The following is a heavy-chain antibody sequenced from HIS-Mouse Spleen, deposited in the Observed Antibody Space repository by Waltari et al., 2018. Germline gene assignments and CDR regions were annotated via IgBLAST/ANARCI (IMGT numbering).Heavy chain of an antibody. J-gene: IGHJ3*02. CDR1: GFTFSSYR. D-gene: IGHD4-4*01. CDR2: ISSSSSYR. Sequence: EVQLVESGGGLVKPGGSLRLSCAASGFTFSSYRMNWVRQAPGKGLEWVSSISSSSSYRYYADSVKGRFTISRDNAKNSLYLQMNSLRAEDTAVYYCARDRHSNYVNDAFDIWGQGTMVTVSS. V-gene: IGHV3-21*01. CDR3: ARDRHSNYVNDAFDI.